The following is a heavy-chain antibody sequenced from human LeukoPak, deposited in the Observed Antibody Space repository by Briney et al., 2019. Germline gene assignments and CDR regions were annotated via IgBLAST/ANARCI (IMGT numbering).Heavy chain of an antibody. Sequence: PGGSLRLSCAASGFTFSSYGMHWVRQAPGKGLEWVAVISYDGSNKYYADSVKGRFTISRDNSKNTLYLQMNSLRAEDTAVYYCAEYLEQWLVLGANFDYWGQGTLVTVSS. CDR1: GFTFSSYG. CDR2: ISYDGSNK. V-gene: IGHV3-30*03. D-gene: IGHD6-19*01. CDR3: AEYLEQWLVLGANFDY. J-gene: IGHJ4*02.